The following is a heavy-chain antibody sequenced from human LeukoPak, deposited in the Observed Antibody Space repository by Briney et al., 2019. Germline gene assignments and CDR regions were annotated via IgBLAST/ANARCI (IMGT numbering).Heavy chain of an antibody. CDR2: TYYRSKWYD. V-gene: IGHV6-1*01. J-gene: IGHJ3*01. CDR3: AREDMATIGPGAFDL. D-gene: IGHD5-24*01. CDR1: GDSVSSNSAA. Sequence: PSQSLSLTCALSGDSVSSNSAAWNWIRQSPWRGLEWLGRTYYRSKWYDDYAVSVKSRITINPDTSKNQFSLHLNSVTPEDTAVYYRAREDMATIGPGAFDLWGQGTMVSVSS.